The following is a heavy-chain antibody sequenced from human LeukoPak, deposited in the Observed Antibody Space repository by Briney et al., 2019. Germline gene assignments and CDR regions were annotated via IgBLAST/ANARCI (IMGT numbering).Heavy chain of an antibody. J-gene: IGHJ6*02. CDR3: ARDRVGYCSGGSCYRIYYGMDV. CDR2: IWYDGSNK. CDR1: GFTFSSYG. V-gene: IGHV3-33*01. D-gene: IGHD2-15*01. Sequence: GRSLRLSCAASGFTFSSYGMHWVRQAPGKGLEWVAVIWYDGSNKYYADSVKGRFTISGDNSKNTLYLQMNSLRAEDTAVYYCARDRVGYCSGGSCYRIYYGMDVWGQGTTVTVSS.